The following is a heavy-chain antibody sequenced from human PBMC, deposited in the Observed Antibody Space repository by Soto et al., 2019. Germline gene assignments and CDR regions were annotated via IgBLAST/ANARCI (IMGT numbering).Heavy chain of an antibody. CDR1: GFTFSSYA. CDR2: RSYDGSNK. J-gene: IGHJ4*02. Sequence: QVQLVESGGGVVQPGRSLRLSCAASGFTFSSYAMHWVRQAPGKGLEWVALRSYDGSNKYYADSVKGRFTISRDNSKNTLYLQRNSLKPEDTAVYYCAREGRPYSSGRGGEIDYWGQGTLVTVSS. CDR3: AREGRPYSSGRGGEIDY. D-gene: IGHD6-19*01. V-gene: IGHV3-30-3*01.